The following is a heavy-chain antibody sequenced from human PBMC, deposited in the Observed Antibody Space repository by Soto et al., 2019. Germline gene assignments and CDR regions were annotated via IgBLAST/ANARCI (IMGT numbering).Heavy chain of an antibody. D-gene: IGHD4-17*01. CDR1: VGSVSNKTYY. J-gene: IGHJ4*02. V-gene: IGHV4-61*01. CDR3: ARTTAVPNTLRWRHFFYF. CDR2: VYYSWTT. Sequence: SETLSLTCSVSVGSVSNKTYYLSWIRQPPGKRLEWIGYVYYSWTTNHNPSLKSRVTISIEMSKNQFSMRLSSVTAADTALYYCARTTAVPNTLRWRHFFYFWGQGTLVTVSS.